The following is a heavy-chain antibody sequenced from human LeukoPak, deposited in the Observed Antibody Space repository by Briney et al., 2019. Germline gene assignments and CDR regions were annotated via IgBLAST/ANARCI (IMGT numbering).Heavy chain of an antibody. V-gene: IGHV4-31*03. D-gene: IGHD2-2*01. CDR2: IYYSGST. CDR3: ARAPGYCSSTSCFYYYYYGMDV. CDR1: GGSISSGGYY. Sequence: PSETLSLTCTVSGGSISSGGYYWSWIRQHPGKGLEWIGYIYYSGSTYYNPSLKSRVTISVDTSKNQFSLKLSSVTAADTAVYYCARAPGYCSSTSCFYYYYYGMDVWGQGTTVTVPS. J-gene: IGHJ6*02.